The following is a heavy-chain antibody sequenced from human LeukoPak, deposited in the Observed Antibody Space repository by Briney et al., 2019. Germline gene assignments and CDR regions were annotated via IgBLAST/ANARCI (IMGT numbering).Heavy chain of an antibody. CDR1: GFTFSSYW. D-gene: IGHD2-2*01. Sequence: GGSLRLSCAASGFTFSSYWMSWVRQAPGKGLEWVAYIKQDGSEKYYVDSVKGRFTISRDNAKNSLYLQMNSLRAEDTAVYYCAREYGVVPAANDYWGQGTLVTVSS. CDR3: AREYGVVPAANDY. CDR2: IKQDGSEK. J-gene: IGHJ4*02. V-gene: IGHV3-7*01.